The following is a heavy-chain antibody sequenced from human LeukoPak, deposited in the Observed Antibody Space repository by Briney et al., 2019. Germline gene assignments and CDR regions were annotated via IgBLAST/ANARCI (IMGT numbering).Heavy chain of an antibody. CDR1: GVSLSSHG. J-gene: IGHJ4*02. CDR2: IWSDGSSQ. CDR3: ARDRGNDYFDS. V-gene: IGHV3-33*01. Sequence: GGSLRLSCVVSGVSLSSHGMHWFRQAPGEGLEWITYIWSDGSSQYYADSMKGRFTVSRDNSKNTLYLQINSLRVEDTAVYYCARDRGNDYFDSWGQGTLAIVSS.